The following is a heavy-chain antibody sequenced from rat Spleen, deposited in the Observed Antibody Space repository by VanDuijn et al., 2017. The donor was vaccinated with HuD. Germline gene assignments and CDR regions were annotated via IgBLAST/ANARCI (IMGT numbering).Heavy chain of an antibody. CDR1: GFTFSDYY. CDR2: ISYDGSST. V-gene: IGHV5-29*01. CDR3: ASQYRYNSGVMDA. J-gene: IGHJ2*01. Sequence: EVQLVESDGGLVQPGRSLKLSCAASGFTFSDYYMAWIRQAPTKGLEWVATISYDGSSTYYRDSVKGRFTISRDNAKSTLYLQMDSLRSEDTATYYCASQYRYNSGVMDAWGQGVMVSVSS. D-gene: IGHD1-5*01.